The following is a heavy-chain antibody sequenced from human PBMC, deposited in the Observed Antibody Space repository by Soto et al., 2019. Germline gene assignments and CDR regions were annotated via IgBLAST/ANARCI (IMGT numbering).Heavy chain of an antibody. Sequence: ASVKVSCKASGYTFTSYGINWVRQATGQGLEWMGWMNPNSGNTGYAQKFQGRVTMTRNTSISTAYMELSSLRSEDTAVYYCARVNVKRNYGYGSGSYPKARYYMDVWGKGTTVTVSS. CDR1: GYTFTSYG. D-gene: IGHD3-10*01. J-gene: IGHJ6*03. CDR2: MNPNSGNT. V-gene: IGHV1-8*01. CDR3: ARVNVKRNYGYGSGSYPKARYYMDV.